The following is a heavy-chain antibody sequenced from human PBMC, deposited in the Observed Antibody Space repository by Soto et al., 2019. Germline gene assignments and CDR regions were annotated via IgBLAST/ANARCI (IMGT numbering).Heavy chain of an antibody. J-gene: IGHJ6*03. CDR3: ARGPQLAEREYYYYYMDV. D-gene: IGHD2-2*01. Sequence: ASVKVSCKASGYTFTSYAMHWVRQAPGQRLEWMGWINAGNGNTKYSQKFQGRVTITRDTSASTAYMELSSLRSEDTAAYYCARGPQLAEREYYYYYMDVWGKGTTVTVSS. CDR2: INAGNGNT. CDR1: GYTFTSYA. V-gene: IGHV1-3*01.